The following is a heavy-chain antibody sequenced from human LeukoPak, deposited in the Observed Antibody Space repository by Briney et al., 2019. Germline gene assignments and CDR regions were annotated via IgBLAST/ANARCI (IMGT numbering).Heavy chain of an antibody. Sequence: ASVKVSCKASGYTFTSYGISWVRQAPGQGLEWMGWISAYNGNTNYAQKFQGRVTMTRDTSTSTVYMELSSLRSEDTAVYYCARDASRSGSGYYTQTAPDNDYWGQGTLVTVSS. J-gene: IGHJ4*02. CDR1: GYTFTSYG. CDR3: ARDASRSGSGYYTQTAPDNDY. V-gene: IGHV1-18*01. D-gene: IGHD3-22*01. CDR2: ISAYNGNT.